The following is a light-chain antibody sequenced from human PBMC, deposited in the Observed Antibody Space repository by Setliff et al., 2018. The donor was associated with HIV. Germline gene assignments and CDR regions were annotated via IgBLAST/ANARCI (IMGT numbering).Light chain of an antibody. Sequence: QSVLTQPASVSGSPGQTISISCTGTHNDVGSYDYVSWYQQHPGKAPKLIIFDVSKGPSGVSNRFSGSKSGNTASRTISGLQAADEADYYCSSYTTTKTYVFGSGTKVTVL. J-gene: IGLJ1*01. CDR2: DVS. CDR1: HNDVGSYDY. V-gene: IGLV2-14*03. CDR3: SSYTTTKTYV.